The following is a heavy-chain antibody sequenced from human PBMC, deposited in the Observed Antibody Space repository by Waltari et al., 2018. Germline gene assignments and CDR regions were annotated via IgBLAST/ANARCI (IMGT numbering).Heavy chain of an antibody. CDR1: GGSFSGYY. CDR2: INHSGST. Sequence: QVQLQQWGAGLLKPSETLSLTCAVYGGSFSGYYWSWIRQPPGKGLEWIGEINHSGSTNYNPSLKSRVTISVDTSKNQFSLKLSSVTAADTAVYYCARDRASYGMDVWGQGTTVTVSS. D-gene: IGHD3-10*01. V-gene: IGHV4-34*01. J-gene: IGHJ6*02. CDR3: ARDRASYGMDV.